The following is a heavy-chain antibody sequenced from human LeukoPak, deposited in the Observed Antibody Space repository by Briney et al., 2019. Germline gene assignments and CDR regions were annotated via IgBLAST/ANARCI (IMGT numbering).Heavy chain of an antibody. V-gene: IGHV3-9*01. J-gene: IGHJ4*02. CDR3: AKDIEVVPAVLDY. CDR1: GFSLTAYS. Sequence: PGGSLRLSCTASGFSLTAYSMNWVRQAPGKGLEWVSGISWNSGSIGYADSVKGRFTISRDNAKNSLYLQMNSLRAEDTALYYCAKDIEVVPAVLDYWGQGTLVTVSS. D-gene: IGHD2-2*01. CDR2: ISWNSGSI.